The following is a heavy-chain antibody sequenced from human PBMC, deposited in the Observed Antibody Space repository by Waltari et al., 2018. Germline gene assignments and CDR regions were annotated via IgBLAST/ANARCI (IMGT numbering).Heavy chain of an antibody. J-gene: IGHJ4*02. Sequence: VQLVQSGPEVKKLAASVNVSCKASGYTLPGHYIHSGLQAPGQGLEWMGRDNPSSGGTNYAQKFKGRVTMTRDTSISTAYLELSRLRSDDTAVYYCARAPDYYGSGSMVDYWGQGTLVTVSS. V-gene: IGHV1-2*03. D-gene: IGHD3-10*01. CDR2: DNPSSGGT. CDR3: ARAPDYYGSGSMVDY. CDR1: GYTLPGHY.